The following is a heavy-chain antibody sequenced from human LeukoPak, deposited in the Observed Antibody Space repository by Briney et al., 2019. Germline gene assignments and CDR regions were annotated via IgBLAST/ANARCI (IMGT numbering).Heavy chain of an antibody. CDR2: ISYDGSNT. Sequence: GGSLRLSCAASGSTFSSYAMHWVRQAPGKGLEWVAVISYDGSNTYYAHSVRGRFTISRDNPGNVVYLQMDSLRAEDTAVYYCSRVAQSGPTGWFDPWGQGTLVTVSS. D-gene: IGHD1-1*01. CDR1: GSTFSSYA. V-gene: IGHV3-30*03. J-gene: IGHJ5*02. CDR3: SRVAQSGPTGWFDP.